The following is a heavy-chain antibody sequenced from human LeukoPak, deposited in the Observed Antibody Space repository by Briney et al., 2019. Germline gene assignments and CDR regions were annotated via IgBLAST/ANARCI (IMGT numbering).Heavy chain of an antibody. CDR3: ARGPYASGSYGRRGWVHYMDV. CDR2: ISSSGSTI. Sequence: GGSLRLSCAASKFTFSTFSMSWARQAPGKGLEWVSYISSSGSTIYYADSVKGRFTISRDNAKNSLYLQMNSLRAEDTAVYYCARGPYASGSYGRRGWVHYMDVWGKGTTVTVSS. CDR1: KFTFSTFS. V-gene: IGHV3-48*04. D-gene: IGHD3-10*01. J-gene: IGHJ6*03.